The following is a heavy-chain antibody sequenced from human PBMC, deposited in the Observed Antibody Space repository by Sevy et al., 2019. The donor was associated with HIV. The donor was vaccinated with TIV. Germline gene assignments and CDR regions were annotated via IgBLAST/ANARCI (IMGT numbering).Heavy chain of an antibody. J-gene: IGHJ6*03. Sequence: GGSLRLSCAASGFTFSDHYVDWVRQAPGKGLEWVGRIRNRPNSYTKEYAASVKGRFTISRDDSRNSVYLQMKSLKTPDSAVYYCVRGPNCGVGGCQQISPYCLDVWGKGATVTVSS. CDR1: GFTFSDHY. CDR2: IRNRPNSYTK. CDR3: VRGPNCGVGGCQQISPYCLDV. V-gene: IGHV3-72*01. D-gene: IGHD2-15*01.